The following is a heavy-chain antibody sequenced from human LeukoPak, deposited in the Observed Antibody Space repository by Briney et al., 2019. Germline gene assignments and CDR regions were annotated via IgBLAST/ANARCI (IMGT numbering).Heavy chain of an antibody. Sequence: SETLSLTCTVSGGSISTYYWSWIRQPPGKGLEWIGYIYYGGSTNYNPSLKSRVTISVDTSKNQLSLKLSSVTAADTAMYYCARDGRIAVAGFYYYYGMDVWGQGTTVTVSS. CDR1: GGSISTYY. V-gene: IGHV4-59*01. D-gene: IGHD6-19*01. J-gene: IGHJ6*02. CDR2: IYYGGST. CDR3: ARDGRIAVAGFYYYYGMDV.